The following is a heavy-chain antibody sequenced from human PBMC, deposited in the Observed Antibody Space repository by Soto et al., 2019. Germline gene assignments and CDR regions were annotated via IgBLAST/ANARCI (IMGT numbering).Heavy chain of an antibody. Sequence: QVQLVESGGGLVKPGGSLRLSCVASGFSFSDYYMSWIRQTPGKGLEWVSYISGEGGRQVYADSVRGRFTISRDNVKYSVYLEMSSLGAEDTAMYYCARVGSTVAAGTSDYWGQGIQVTVSS. CDR1: GFSFSDYY. CDR3: ARVGSTVAAGTSDY. J-gene: IGHJ4*02. V-gene: IGHV3-11*01. CDR2: ISGEGGRQ. D-gene: IGHD6-13*01.